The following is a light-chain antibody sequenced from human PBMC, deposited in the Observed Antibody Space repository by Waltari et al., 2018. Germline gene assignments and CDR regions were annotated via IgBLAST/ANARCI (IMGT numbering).Light chain of an antibody. CDR1: QSVFSSSIHKNC. Sequence: IVMTQSPDSLALSLGERASINCKSSQSVFSSSIHKNCLAWYQQKPGQPPKLLIYWAATRDSCVPDRFTGSGSGTDFTLTISDRQAEDVAVDYCQQYHSPAYTFGPGTKLEIK. CDR2: WAA. J-gene: IGKJ2*01. V-gene: IGKV4-1*01. CDR3: QQYHSPAYT.